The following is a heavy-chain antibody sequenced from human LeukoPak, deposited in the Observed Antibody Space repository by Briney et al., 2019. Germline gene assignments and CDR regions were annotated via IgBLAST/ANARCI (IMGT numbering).Heavy chain of an antibody. J-gene: IGHJ4*02. CDR1: GYSISSGYY. Sequence: SETLSLTCTVSGYSISSGYYWGWIRQPPGKGLEWIGSIYHSGSTYYNPSLKSRVTISVDTSKNQFSLKLSSVTAADTAVYYCARADYSGYDFDYWGQGTLVTVSS. CDR3: ARADYSGYDFDY. CDR2: IYHSGST. V-gene: IGHV4-38-2*02. D-gene: IGHD5-12*01.